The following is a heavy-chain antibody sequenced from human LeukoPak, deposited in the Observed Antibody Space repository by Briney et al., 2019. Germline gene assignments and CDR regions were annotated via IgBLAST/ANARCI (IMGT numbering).Heavy chain of an antibody. CDR1: GGSISSSSYY. CDR3: ARGITIVRGVNNWFDP. J-gene: IGHJ5*02. CDR2: LYYSGST. D-gene: IGHD3-10*01. V-gene: IGHV4-39*07. Sequence: SETLSLTCTVSGGSISSSSYYWGWIRQPPGKGLEWIGSLYYSGSTNYNPSLKSRVTISVDTSKNQFSLKLSSVTAADTAVYYCARGITIVRGVNNWFDPWGQGTLVTVSS.